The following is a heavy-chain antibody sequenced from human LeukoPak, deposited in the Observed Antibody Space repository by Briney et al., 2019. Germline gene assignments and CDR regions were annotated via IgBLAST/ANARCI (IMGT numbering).Heavy chain of an antibody. CDR1: GGSFSGYY. V-gene: IGHV3-7*01. D-gene: IGHD4-11*01. Sequence: ETLSLTCAVYGGSFSGYYWSWIRQPPGKGLEWVANIKQDGSEKYYVDSVKGRFTISRDNAKNSLYLQMNSVRAEDTAVYYCARRLSNYNYFDYWGQGTLVTVSS. CDR3: ARRLSNYNYFDY. CDR2: IKQDGSEK. J-gene: IGHJ4*02.